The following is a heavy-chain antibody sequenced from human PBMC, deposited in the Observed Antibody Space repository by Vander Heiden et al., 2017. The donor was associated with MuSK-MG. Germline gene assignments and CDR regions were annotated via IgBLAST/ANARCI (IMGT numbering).Heavy chain of an antibody. CDR2: ISGSGGST. J-gene: IGHJ4*02. Sequence: EVQLLESGGGLVQPGGSLRLSCAASGFSFSSYAMSWVRQAPGKGLEWVSAISGSGGSTYYADSVKGRFTISRDNSKNTLYLQMNSLRAEDTAVYYCAKDGEDLNGGGDYWGQGTLVTVSS. CDR1: GFSFSSYA. CDR3: AKDGEDLNGGGDY. V-gene: IGHV3-23*01. D-gene: IGHD2-15*01.